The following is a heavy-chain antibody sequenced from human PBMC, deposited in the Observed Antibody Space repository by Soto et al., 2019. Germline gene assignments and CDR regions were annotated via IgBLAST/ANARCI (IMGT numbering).Heavy chain of an antibody. J-gene: IGHJ4*02. Sequence: GGSLRLSCAASGFTFSSYAMSWVRQAPGKGLEWVSAISGSGGSTYYADSVKGRFTISRDNSKNTLYLQMNSLRAEDTAVYYCAKEGTAPYYYDGQYFDYWGQGTLVTVSS. CDR1: GFTFSSYA. V-gene: IGHV3-23*01. CDR3: AKEGTAPYYYDGQYFDY. CDR2: ISGSGGST. D-gene: IGHD3-22*01.